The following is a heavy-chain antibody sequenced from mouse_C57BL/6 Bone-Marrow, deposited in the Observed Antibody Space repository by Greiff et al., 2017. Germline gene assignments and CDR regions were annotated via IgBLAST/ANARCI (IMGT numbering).Heavy chain of an antibody. CDR1: GYTFTSYW. CDR3: ARSGAY. J-gene: IGHJ3*01. CDR2: IHPNSGST. D-gene: IGHD3-1*01. Sequence: QVQLQQPGAELVKPGASVKLSCKASGYTFTSYWMHWVKQRPGQGLEWIGMIHPNSGSTNYNEKCKSKATLTVDKSSSTAYMQLSSLTSEDSAVYYCARSGAYWGQGTLVTVSA. V-gene: IGHV1-64*01.